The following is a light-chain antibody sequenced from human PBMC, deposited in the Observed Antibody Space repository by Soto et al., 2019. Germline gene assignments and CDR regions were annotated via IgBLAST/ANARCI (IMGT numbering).Light chain of an antibody. CDR1: SSDVGGYNC. V-gene: IGLV2-14*01. CDR3: SSYTSSSTV. J-gene: IGLJ2*01. CDR2: DVS. Sequence: QSALTQPASVSGSPGQSITISCTGTSSDVGGYNCVSWYQQHPGKAPKLMIYDVSNRPSGVPNRFSGSKSGNTASLTISGLQAEDEADYYCSSYTSSSTVFGGGTKVTVL.